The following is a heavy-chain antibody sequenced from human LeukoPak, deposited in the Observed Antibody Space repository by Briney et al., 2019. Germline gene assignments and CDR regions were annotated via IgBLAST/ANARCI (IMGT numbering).Heavy chain of an antibody. D-gene: IGHD1-26*01. V-gene: IGHV4-59*01. CDR3: ARYSGPQWEPTAFDY. Sequence: SETLSLTCTVSGASISSSYWSWIRQPPGKGLEWLGYIYYSGSTNYNPSLKSRVTISVDASKNQFSLKLSSVTAADTAVYYCARYSGPQWEPTAFDYWGQGALVTVSS. CDR1: GASISSSY. J-gene: IGHJ4*02. CDR2: IYYSGST.